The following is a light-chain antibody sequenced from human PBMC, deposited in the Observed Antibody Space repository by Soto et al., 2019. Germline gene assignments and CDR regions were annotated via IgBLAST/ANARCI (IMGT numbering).Light chain of an antibody. CDR1: SSNIGGNT. V-gene: IGLV1-44*01. Sequence: QSVLTQPPSASETPGQRVTISCSGSSSNIGGNTVNWYQQLPGTAPKLLIYLNDQRTSGVPDRFSGSKSGTSASLAISGLQSHDEADYYCAAWDDSLNGYVFGTGTKVTV. CDR3: AAWDDSLNGYV. CDR2: LND. J-gene: IGLJ1*01.